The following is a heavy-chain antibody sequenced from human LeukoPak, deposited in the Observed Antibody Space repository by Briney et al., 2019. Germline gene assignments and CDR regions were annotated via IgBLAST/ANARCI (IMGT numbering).Heavy chain of an antibody. Sequence: PGGSLRLSCAASGLTFSTYILHWVRQAPGKGLEYVSTISSNGRYTYYANSVRGRFTISRDNSKNTLYLQMGSLRAGDMAVYYCARGVGNYGYDYFDYWGQGILVTVSS. J-gene: IGHJ4*02. CDR3: ARGVGNYGYDYFDY. V-gene: IGHV3-64*01. D-gene: IGHD5-12*01. CDR1: GLTFSTYI. CDR2: ISSNGRYT.